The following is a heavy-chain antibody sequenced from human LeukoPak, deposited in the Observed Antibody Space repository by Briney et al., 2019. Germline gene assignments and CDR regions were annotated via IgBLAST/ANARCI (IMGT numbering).Heavy chain of an antibody. D-gene: IGHD3-10*01. CDR3: ARPVPMVRGVSSWFDP. J-gene: IGHJ5*02. CDR1: GGSFSGYY. Sequence: SETLSLTCAVYGGSFSGYYWSWIRQPPGKGLEWIGEINHSGSTNYNPSLKSRVTISVDTSKNQFSLKLSSVTAADTAVYYCARPVPMVRGVSSWFDPWGQGTLVTVSS. V-gene: IGHV4-34*01. CDR2: INHSGST.